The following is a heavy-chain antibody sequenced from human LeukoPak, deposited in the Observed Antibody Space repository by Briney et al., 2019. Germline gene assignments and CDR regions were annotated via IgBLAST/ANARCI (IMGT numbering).Heavy chain of an antibody. D-gene: IGHD6-13*01. CDR3: ARDEAKGIAAAGTKFDY. CDR2: IYTSGST. V-gene: IGHV4-4*07. Sequence: SETLSLTCTVSGGSISSYYWSWIRQPAGKGLEWIGRIYTSGSTNYNPSLKRRATMSVDTSKNQCSLKLSSVTAADTAVYYCARDEAKGIAAAGTKFDYWGQGTLVTVSS. J-gene: IGHJ4*02. CDR1: GGSISSYY.